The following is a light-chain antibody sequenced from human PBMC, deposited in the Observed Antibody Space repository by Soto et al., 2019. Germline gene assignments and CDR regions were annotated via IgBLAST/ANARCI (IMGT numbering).Light chain of an antibody. Sequence: DIQMTQSPSSLSASVGDRVTITCQASQDISNYLNWYQQKPGKAPKLLIYDASNLETGVPSRFSGSGSGTDFTLTISSLQPQDIATYYCQQYDNRPLWTVGEGTKVEIK. V-gene: IGKV1-33*01. CDR3: QQYDNRPLWT. J-gene: IGKJ1*01. CDR2: DAS. CDR1: QDISNY.